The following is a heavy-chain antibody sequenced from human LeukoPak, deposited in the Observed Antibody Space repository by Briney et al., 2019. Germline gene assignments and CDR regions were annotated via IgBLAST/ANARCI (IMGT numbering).Heavy chain of an antibody. CDR1: GGTFISYA. D-gene: IGHD6-13*01. V-gene: IGHV1-69*13. CDR2: VIPIFGTA. CDR3: VRDSSSWTNWFDP. Sequence: SVKVSCKASGGTFISYAISWVRQAPGQGLEWMGGVIPIFGTANYAQKFQGRITITADESTSTAYMELSSLRSEDTAVFYCVRDSSSWTNWFDPWGQGTLVTVSS. J-gene: IGHJ5*02.